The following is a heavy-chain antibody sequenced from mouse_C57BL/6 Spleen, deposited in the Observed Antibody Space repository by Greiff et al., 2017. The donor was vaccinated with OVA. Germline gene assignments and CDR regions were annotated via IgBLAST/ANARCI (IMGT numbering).Heavy chain of an antibody. Sequence: VQLQQSVAELVRPGASVKLSCTASGFNIKNTYMHWVKQRPEQGLEWIGRIDPANGNTKYAPKFKGKATITADTSSNTAYMHLRRLTSEDTDIYYCARDNGSRLFDYWGQGTTLTVSS. CDR1: GFNIKNTY. CDR3: ARDNGSRLFDY. CDR2: IDPANGNT. D-gene: IGHD1-1*01. V-gene: IGHV14-3*01. J-gene: IGHJ2*01.